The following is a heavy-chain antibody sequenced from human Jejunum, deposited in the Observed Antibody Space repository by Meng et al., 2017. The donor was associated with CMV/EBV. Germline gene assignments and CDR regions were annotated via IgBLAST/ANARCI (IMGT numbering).Heavy chain of an antibody. CDR1: SSYG. CDR3: ARRSCTTMFCESRDAFDV. J-gene: IGHJ3*01. D-gene: IGHD3-9*01. Sequence: SSYGMNWVRQAPGKGLEWVSSISPTSAYIYYAESLQGRFTISRDNANNSVYLQLNSLRAEDTAVYYCARRSCTTMFCESRDAFDVWGQGTRVTVSS. CDR2: ISPTSAYI. V-gene: IGHV3-21*06.